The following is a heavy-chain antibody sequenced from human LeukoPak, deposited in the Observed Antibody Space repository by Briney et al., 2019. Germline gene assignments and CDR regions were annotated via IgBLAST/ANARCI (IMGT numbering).Heavy chain of an antibody. CDR2: IYPSRST. CDR3: AIHIVVVPAAKKKNWFDP. J-gene: IGHJ5*02. V-gene: IGHV4-4*07. CDR1: GGSMRNYY. D-gene: IGHD2-2*01. Sequence: SETLSLTCTVSGGSMRNYYWSWIRQPAGKGLEWIGRIYPSRSTNYNPSLKSRVTISVDTSKNQFSLKLSSVTAADTAVYYCAIHIVVVPAAKKKNWFDPWGQGTLVTVSS.